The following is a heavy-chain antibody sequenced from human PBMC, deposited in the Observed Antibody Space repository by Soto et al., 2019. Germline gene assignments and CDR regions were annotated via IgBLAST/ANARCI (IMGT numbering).Heavy chain of an antibody. CDR3: ARDSSGDEHGFDI. J-gene: IGHJ3*02. CDR2: IWYDGSNT. Sequence: QVQLVESGGGVVQPGRSLRLSCAASGFTFSSYGMHWVRQAPGKGLEWVTVIWYDGSNTYYADSVKGRFTISRDNSKNTLYLQMNSLRAEDMAVYYCARDSSGDEHGFDIWGQGTMVTVSS. D-gene: IGHD2-21*02. CDR1: GFTFSSYG. V-gene: IGHV3-33*01.